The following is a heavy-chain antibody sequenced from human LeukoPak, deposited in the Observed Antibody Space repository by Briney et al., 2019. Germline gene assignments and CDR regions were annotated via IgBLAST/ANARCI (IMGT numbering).Heavy chain of an antibody. Sequence: GGSLRLSCAASGLTFSSYGMHWVRQAPGKGLEWVAVISYDGSNKYYADSVKGRFTISRDNSKNTLYLQMNRLRAEDTAVYYCAKDQYCTSTSCYVGYWGQGTLVTVSS. V-gene: IGHV3-30*18. J-gene: IGHJ4*02. CDR3: AKDQYCTSTSCYVGY. CDR1: GLTFSSYG. D-gene: IGHD2-2*01. CDR2: ISYDGSNK.